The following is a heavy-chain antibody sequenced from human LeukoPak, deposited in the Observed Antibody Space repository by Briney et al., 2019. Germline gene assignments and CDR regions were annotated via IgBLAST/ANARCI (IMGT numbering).Heavy chain of an antibody. V-gene: IGHV3-23*01. Sequence: GGSLRLSCAASGFTFSSYAMSWVRQAPGKGLEWVSAISGSGGSTYYADSVKGRFTISRDNSKNTLHLQMNSLRAEDTAVYYCAKPISGSYYNDWGQGTLVTVSS. CDR2: ISGSGGST. CDR3: AKPISGSYYND. CDR1: GFTFSSYA. J-gene: IGHJ4*02. D-gene: IGHD3-10*01.